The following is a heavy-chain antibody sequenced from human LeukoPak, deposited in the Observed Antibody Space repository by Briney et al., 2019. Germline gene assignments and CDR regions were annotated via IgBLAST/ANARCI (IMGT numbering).Heavy chain of an antibody. J-gene: IGHJ4*02. CDR2: IYWDDDK. CDR1: GFSLTSGGEG. Sequence: SGPTLVKPTQTLTLTCSFSGFSLTSGGEGVAWIRQPPGKAPEWLALIYWDDDKRFRPSLQNRLTVSKDTSKNQVVLSMTKMDPLDTGTYYRAHTRHGATPTRLDFWGQGILVVVS. D-gene: IGHD4/OR15-4a*01. CDR3: AHTRHGATPTRLDF. V-gene: IGHV2-5*02.